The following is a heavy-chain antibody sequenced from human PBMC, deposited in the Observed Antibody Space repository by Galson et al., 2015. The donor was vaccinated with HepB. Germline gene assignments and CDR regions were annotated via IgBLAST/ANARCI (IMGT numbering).Heavy chain of an antibody. CDR3: ARGGLGGRGYCSRSNCYNLYYFDY. CDR1: GFTFSRYG. D-gene: IGHD2-2*02. CDR2: ISYDGDNK. J-gene: IGHJ4*02. Sequence: SLRLSCAASGFTFSRYGMHWVRQAPGKGLEWVTTISYDGDNKYYADSVRGRFTISRDNSENTLSLQVDSLRAEDTAIYYCARGGLGGRGYCSRSNCYNLYYFDYWGQGTLITVSS. V-gene: IGHV3-30-3*01.